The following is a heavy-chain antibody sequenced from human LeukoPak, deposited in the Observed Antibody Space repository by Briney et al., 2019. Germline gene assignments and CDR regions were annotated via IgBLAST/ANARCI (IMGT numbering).Heavy chain of an antibody. CDR1: GFTFSSYS. D-gene: IGHD4-11*01. CDR3: TKDQGPDYTPLGSATHAY. CDR2: ISSSSSTI. J-gene: IGHJ4*02. V-gene: IGHV3-48*01. Sequence: GGSLRLSCAASGFTFSSYSMNWVRQAPGKGLEWVSYISSSSSTIYYADSVKGRFTISRDNAKNSLYLQMSSLRAEDTAIYYCTKDQGPDYTPLGSATHAYWGQGTLVTVSS.